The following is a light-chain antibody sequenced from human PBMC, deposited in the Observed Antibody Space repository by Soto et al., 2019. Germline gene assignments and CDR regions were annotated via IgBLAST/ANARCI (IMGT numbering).Light chain of an antibody. CDR2: GAS. CDR3: HQYGSSPRT. J-gene: IGKJ1*01. CDR1: HSVRSNF. Sequence: EIVLTQSPGTLSLSPGDRATRSCRASHSVRSNFLAWYQQKPGQAPRLLIYGASIRATGIPDRFSGSGSGTDFTLTIRRLEPEDFAMYFCHQYGSSPRTFGQGTKVEIK. V-gene: IGKV3-20*01.